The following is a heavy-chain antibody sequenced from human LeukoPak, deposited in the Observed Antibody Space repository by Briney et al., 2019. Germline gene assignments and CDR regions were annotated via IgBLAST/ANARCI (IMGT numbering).Heavy chain of an antibody. CDR1: GFTFSTYW. Sequence: GGSLRLSCAASGFTFSTYWMSWIRQTPGKGLEWVASIKGDGSERQYVDSVKGRFSISRDNTKASLFLQLNSLRAEDTAVYYCARDLGYCTNGACHTRFDYWGQGTLVTVSS. CDR3: ARDLGYCTNGACHTRFDY. J-gene: IGHJ4*02. V-gene: IGHV3-7*03. CDR2: IKGDGSER. D-gene: IGHD2-8*01.